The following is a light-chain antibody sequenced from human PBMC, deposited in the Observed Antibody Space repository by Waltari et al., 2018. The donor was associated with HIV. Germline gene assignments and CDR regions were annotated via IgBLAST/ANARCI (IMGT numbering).Light chain of an antibody. J-gene: IGLJ2*01. Sequence: QSALPQPPSASGPPGQSVTISCTGTSNDVGRYAFVSWYQLRPGNVPKLIIYEVTTRPSGVAVRFSGSKSGNTASLTVSGLQNDDEADYYCSSYVANNTFVIFGGGTKLTVL. V-gene: IGLV2-8*01. CDR2: EVT. CDR3: SSYVANNTFVI. CDR1: SNDVGRYAF.